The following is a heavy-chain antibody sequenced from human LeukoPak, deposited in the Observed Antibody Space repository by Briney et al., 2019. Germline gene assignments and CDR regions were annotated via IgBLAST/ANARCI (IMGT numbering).Heavy chain of an antibody. D-gene: IGHD3-3*01. J-gene: IGHJ4*02. Sequence: GGSLRLSCAASGFTFSNAWMSWVRQAPGKGLEWVGRIKSKTDGGTTDYAAPVKGRFTISGDDSKNTLYLQMNSLKTEDTAVYYCTTGSHKYYDFWSGYYRRGYWGQGTLVTVSS. CDR2: IKSKTDGGTT. CDR1: GFTFSNAW. V-gene: IGHV3-15*01. CDR3: TTGSHKYYDFWSGYYRRGY.